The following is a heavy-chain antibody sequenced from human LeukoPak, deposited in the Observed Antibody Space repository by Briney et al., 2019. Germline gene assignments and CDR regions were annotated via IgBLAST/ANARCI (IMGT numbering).Heavy chain of an antibody. D-gene: IGHD2-15*01. CDR3: AKKPAAGYCSGGSCSTYYYDNGMDV. V-gene: IGHV3-23*01. CDR2: ISGSGSNT. J-gene: IGHJ6*02. Sequence: PGGSLRLSCAGSGFTFGNYAMSWVRQAPGKGLEWVSTISGSGSNTYYADSVKGRFTISRDNSKNTLYLQMNSLRAEDTAEYYGAKKPAAGYCSGGSCSTYYYDNGMDVWGQGTTVTVSS. CDR1: GFTFGNYA.